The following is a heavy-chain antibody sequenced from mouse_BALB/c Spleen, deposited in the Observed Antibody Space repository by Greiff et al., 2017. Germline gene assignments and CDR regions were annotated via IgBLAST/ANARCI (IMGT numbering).Heavy chain of an antibody. V-gene: IGHV5-9-4*01. CDR3: ARIYYGYSWFAY. CDR1: GFTFSSYA. CDR2: ISSGGSYT. D-gene: IGHD2-2*01. J-gene: IGHJ3*01. Sequence: VQLKESGGGLVKPGGSLKLSCAASGFTFSSYAMSWVRQSPEKRLEWVAEISSGGSYTYYPDTVTGRFTISRDNAKNTLYLEMSSLRSEDTAMYYCARIYYGYSWFAYWGQGTLVTVSA.